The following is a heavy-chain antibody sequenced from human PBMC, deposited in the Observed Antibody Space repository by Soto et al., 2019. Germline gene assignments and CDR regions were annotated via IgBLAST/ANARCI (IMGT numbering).Heavy chain of an antibody. D-gene: IGHD2-15*01. Sequence: GGSLRLSCAASGFTFSSYGMHWVRQAPGKGLEWVAVIWYDGSNKYYADSVKGRFTISRDNSKNTLYLQMNSLRAEDTAVYYCARDPTYCSGGSCYSNDAFDIWGQGTMVTVSS. J-gene: IGHJ3*02. CDR3: ARDPTYCSGGSCYSNDAFDI. CDR1: GFTFSSYG. V-gene: IGHV3-33*01. CDR2: IWYDGSNK.